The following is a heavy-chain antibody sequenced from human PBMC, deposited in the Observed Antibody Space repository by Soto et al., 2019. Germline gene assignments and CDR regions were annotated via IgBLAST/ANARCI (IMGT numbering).Heavy chain of an antibody. CDR3: ARIRGYYDSSGYYYVDYFDY. J-gene: IGHJ4*02. CDR1: GFSLSNARMG. D-gene: IGHD3-22*01. V-gene: IGHV2-26*01. CDR2: IFSNDEK. Sequence: SGPTLVNPTETLTLTCTVSGFSLSNARMGVSWIRQPPGKALEWLAHIFSNDEKSYSTSLKSRLTISKDTSKSQVVLTMTNMDPVDTATYYCARIRGYYDSSGYYYVDYFDYWGQGTLVTVSS.